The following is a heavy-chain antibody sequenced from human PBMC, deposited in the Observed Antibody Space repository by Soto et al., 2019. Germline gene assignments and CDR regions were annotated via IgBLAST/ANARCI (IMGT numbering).Heavy chain of an antibody. D-gene: IGHD6-13*01. Sequence: QVQLVQSGAEVKKPGASVKVSCKASGYTFTSYAMHWVRQAPGQRLEWMGWVNAGNGNTKYSQKFQGRVTITRDTSANTDNRELRSQRSEDTDVYYCSRAPSWYNFDYWGQVTLVTVSS. CDR3: SRAPSWYNFDY. CDR2: VNAGNGNT. V-gene: IGHV1-3*01. CDR1: GYTFTSYA. J-gene: IGHJ4*02.